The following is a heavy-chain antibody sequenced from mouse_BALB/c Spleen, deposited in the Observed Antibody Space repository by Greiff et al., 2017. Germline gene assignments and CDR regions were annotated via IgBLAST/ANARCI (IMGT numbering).Heavy chain of an antibody. D-gene: IGHD2-4*01. Sequence: QVQLKQSGAELARPGASVKLSCKASGYTFTSYWMQWVKQRPGQGLEWIGAIYPGDGDTRYTQKFKGKATLTADKSSSTAYMQLSSLASEDSAVYYCARYGYDYDQGFAYWGQGTLVTVSA. V-gene: IGHV1-87*01. CDR3: ARYGYDYDQGFAY. J-gene: IGHJ3*01. CDR1: GYTFTSYW. CDR2: IYPGDGDT.